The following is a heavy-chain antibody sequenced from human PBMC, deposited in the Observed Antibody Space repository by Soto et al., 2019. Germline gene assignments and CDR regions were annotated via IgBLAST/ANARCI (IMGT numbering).Heavy chain of an antibody. D-gene: IGHD1-26*01. CDR1: AFTFGDYG. V-gene: IGHV3-9*01. J-gene: IGHJ4*02. CDR2: ISWNSGSI. Sequence: EVQLVESGGGVVQPGRSLRLSCAASAFTFGDYGMHWVRQVPGKGLEWVSGISWNSGSITYADSVRGRFTISRDNAKNSLYLQMNRLRPEDTALYYCAKVDIPYSGSYYLDHWGQGILVSVSS. CDR3: AKVDIPYSGSYYLDH.